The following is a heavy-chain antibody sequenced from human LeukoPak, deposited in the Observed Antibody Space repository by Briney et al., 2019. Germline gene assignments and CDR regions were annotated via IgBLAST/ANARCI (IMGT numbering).Heavy chain of an antibody. CDR3: ATVMWIHQCFFWFDP. Sequence: ASVKVSCKASGYTFTSYGISWVRQAPGQGLEWMGWISAYNGNTNYAQKLQGRVTMTTDTSTSTAYMELRSLRSDDTAVYYCATVMWIHQCFFWFDPWGQGTLVTVSS. CDR1: GYTFTSYG. CDR2: ISAYNGNT. J-gene: IGHJ5*02. D-gene: IGHD5-18*01. V-gene: IGHV1-18*01.